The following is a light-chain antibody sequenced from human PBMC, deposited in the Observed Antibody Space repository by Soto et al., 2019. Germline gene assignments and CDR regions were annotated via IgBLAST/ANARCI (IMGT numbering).Light chain of an antibody. CDR3: TSYAGSNRGVV. J-gene: IGLJ2*01. Sequence: QSVLTQPPSASGSPGQSVTISCTGTSSDIGAYKYVSWYQLHPGKAPKFLIYEVGKRPSGVPDRFSGSKSGSTASLTVSGLLAEDEAEYYCTSYAGSNRGVVFGGGTKLTVL. CDR2: EVG. V-gene: IGLV2-8*01. CDR1: SSDIGAYKY.